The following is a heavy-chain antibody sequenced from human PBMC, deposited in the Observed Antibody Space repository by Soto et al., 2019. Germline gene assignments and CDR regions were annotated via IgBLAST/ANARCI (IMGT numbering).Heavy chain of an antibody. CDR3: ARAVTWGLDV. D-gene: IGHD3-10*01. CDR2: ISRSSTGI. J-gene: IGHJ6*02. V-gene: IGHV3-48*02. Sequence: EVQLVESGGGLVQPGGSLRLSCAASGFTFSLYSMSWVRQAPGKGLEWVSYISRSSTGIHYADSVKSRFTISRDDATNSMHLHMHSLRDGDTAVDYCARAVTWGLDVWGQGTTVSISS. CDR1: GFTFSLYS.